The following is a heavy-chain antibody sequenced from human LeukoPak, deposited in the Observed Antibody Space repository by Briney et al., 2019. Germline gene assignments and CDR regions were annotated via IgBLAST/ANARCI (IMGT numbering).Heavy chain of an antibody. J-gene: IGHJ4*02. CDR3: GSYSPGFGY. Sequence: GSLRLSCAASGFSFSSYAMKWVRQAPGKGLEWVSAISGSGGSTYYADSVKGRFTISRDNSKNTLYLQMNSLRAEDTAVYGSGSYSPGFGYWGQGTLVTVSS. D-gene: IGHD3-10*01. CDR1: GFSFSSYA. V-gene: IGHV3-23*01. CDR2: ISGSGGST.